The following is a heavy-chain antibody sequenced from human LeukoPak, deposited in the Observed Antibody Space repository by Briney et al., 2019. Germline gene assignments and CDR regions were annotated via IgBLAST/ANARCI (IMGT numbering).Heavy chain of an antibody. CDR2: MNPNSGNT. J-gene: IGHJ6*03. CDR3: ARAIAAHPYYYYYYMDV. V-gene: IGHV1-8*01. D-gene: IGHD6-6*01. CDR1: GYTFTSYD. Sequence: GASVKVSCKASGYTFTSYDINWVRQATGQGLEWMGWMNPNSGNTSYAQKFQGRVTMTRNTSISTAYMELSSLRSEDTAVYYCARAIAAHPYYYYYYMDVWGKGTTVTVSS.